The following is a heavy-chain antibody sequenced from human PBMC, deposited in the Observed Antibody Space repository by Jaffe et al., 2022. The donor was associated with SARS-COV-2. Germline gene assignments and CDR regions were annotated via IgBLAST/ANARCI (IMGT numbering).Heavy chain of an antibody. CDR3: ASGNTMVRGIISGHYYYYYGMDV. Sequence: QIQLVQSGAEVKEPGASVKVSCEASGNTLRSYGFTWVRQAPGQGLEWMGWISAYNGHTKYTQKFQGRVTMTTDTSTSTAFIELRSLGSDDTAVYYCASGNTMVRGIISGHYYYYYGMDVWGQGTTVTVSS. CDR1: GNTLRSYG. D-gene: IGHD3-10*01. CDR2: ISAYNGHT. J-gene: IGHJ6*02. V-gene: IGHV1-18*01.